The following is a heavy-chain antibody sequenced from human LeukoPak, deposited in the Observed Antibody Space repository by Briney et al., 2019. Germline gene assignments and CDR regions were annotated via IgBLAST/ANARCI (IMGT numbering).Heavy chain of an antibody. CDR1: GGSISNYY. CDR2: VYYTGST. CDR3: ARDREQWLVRYFDY. Sequence: ASETLSLTCPVSGGSISNYYYWTWIRQPPGKGLEWIGYVYYTGSTNFNPSLKSRVTMSLDTSRNQFSLKLTSLTAADTAVYYCARDREQWLVRYFDYWGQGTLVTVSS. D-gene: IGHD6-19*01. V-gene: IGHV4-59*01. J-gene: IGHJ4*02.